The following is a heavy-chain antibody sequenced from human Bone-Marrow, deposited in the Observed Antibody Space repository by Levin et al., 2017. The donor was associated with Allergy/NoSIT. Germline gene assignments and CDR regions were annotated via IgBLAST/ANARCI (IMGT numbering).Heavy chain of an antibody. Sequence: ETLSLTCAVSGFTVSNNYMSWVRQAPGKGLDWVSLIYSGGSTNYADSVKGRFTISRDNFKNTLYLQMNSLRAEDTAVYYCAGGPSRGYWGQGTLVTVSS. CDR1: GFTVSNNY. CDR3: AGGPSRGY. V-gene: IGHV3-66*01. CDR2: IYSGGST. J-gene: IGHJ4*02. D-gene: IGHD3-16*01.